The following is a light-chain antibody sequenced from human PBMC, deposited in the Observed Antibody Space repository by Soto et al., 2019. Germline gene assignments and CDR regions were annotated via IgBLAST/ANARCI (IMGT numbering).Light chain of an antibody. CDR2: ANT. CDR3: QSYDSSLSAYV. J-gene: IGLJ1*01. V-gene: IGLV1-40*01. Sequence: QSVLTQAPSVSGAPGQRVTFSCTGGSSNIGAGYDVHWYQQFPGTAPKLLIYANTNRPSGVPDRFSGSKSGTSASLAITGLQAEDAADYYCQSYDSSLSAYVFGTGTKVTVL. CDR1: SSNIGAGYD.